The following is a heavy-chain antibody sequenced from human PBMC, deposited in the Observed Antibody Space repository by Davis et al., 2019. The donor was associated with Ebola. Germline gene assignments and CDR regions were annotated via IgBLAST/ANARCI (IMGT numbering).Heavy chain of an antibody. CDR2: ISYDGSNK. CDR1: GFTFSSYA. Sequence: SLKLSCAAPGFTFSSYALSWVRQAPGKGLEWVAVISYDGSNKYYADSVKCRFTISRDNSKNTLYLQMNSLRAEDTDVYYCAAAVVPAAIQYNWFDPWGQGTLVTVSS. V-gene: IGHV3-30-3*01. J-gene: IGHJ5*02. CDR3: AAAVVPAAIQYNWFDP. D-gene: IGHD2-2*02.